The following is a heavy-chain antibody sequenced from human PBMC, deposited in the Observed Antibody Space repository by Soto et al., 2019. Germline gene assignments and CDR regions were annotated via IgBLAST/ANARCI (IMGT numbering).Heavy chain of an antibody. Sequence: QVQLVESGGGVVQPGRSLRLSCAASGFTFSSYGMHWVRQAPGKGLEWVAVIWYDGSNKYYADSVKGRFTISSNNSKKTLYLQMNGLRAEDTAVYYCGRAHTAGWAAFYGMDGWGQGTTVTVSS. CDR2: IWYDGSNK. V-gene: IGHV3-33*01. J-gene: IGHJ6*02. D-gene: IGHD5-18*01. CDR3: GRAHTAGWAAFYGMDG. CDR1: GFTFSSYG.